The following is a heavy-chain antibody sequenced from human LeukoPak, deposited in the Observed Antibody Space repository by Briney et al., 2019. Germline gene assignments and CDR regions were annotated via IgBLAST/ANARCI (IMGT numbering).Heavy chain of an antibody. J-gene: IGHJ5*02. Sequence: PSEPLSLTCAVYGGSFSGYYWSWIRQPPGKGLEWIGEINHSGSTNYNPSLKSRVTISVDTSKNQFSLKLSSVTAADTAVYYCARDRRVGNSGSYFRWFDPWGQGTLVTVSS. V-gene: IGHV4-34*01. CDR1: GGSFSGYY. CDR2: INHSGST. D-gene: IGHD1-26*01. CDR3: ARDRRVGNSGSYFRWFDP.